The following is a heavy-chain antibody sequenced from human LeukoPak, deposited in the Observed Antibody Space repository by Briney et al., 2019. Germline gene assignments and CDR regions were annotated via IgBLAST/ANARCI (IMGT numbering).Heavy chain of an antibody. Sequence: SQTLSLTCAISGDSVSSNSAAWNWIRQSPSRGLEWLGRTYYRSKWYNDYAVSVKSRITINPDTSKNQLSLQLNSVTPEDTAVYYCARAVHCSSTSCFQYWFDPWGQGTLVTVSS. J-gene: IGHJ5*02. D-gene: IGHD2-2*01. CDR3: ARAVHCSSTSCFQYWFDP. CDR2: TYYRSKWYN. CDR1: GDSVSSNSAA. V-gene: IGHV6-1*01.